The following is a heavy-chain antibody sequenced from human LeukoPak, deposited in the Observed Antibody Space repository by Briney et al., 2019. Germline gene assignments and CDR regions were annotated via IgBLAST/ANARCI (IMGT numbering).Heavy chain of an antibody. Sequence: PGGSLRLSCTGSGFTFGDYALSWVRQAPGKGLEWVGFITSKAFGGTTEYAASVKGRFTISRDDSKSIAYLQTNSLRTDDTAVYYCTRDMIYTFHYWGQGTLVTVSS. CDR3: TRDMIYTFHY. D-gene: IGHD3-16*01. CDR1: GFTFGDYA. CDR2: ITSKAFGGTT. V-gene: IGHV3-49*04. J-gene: IGHJ4*02.